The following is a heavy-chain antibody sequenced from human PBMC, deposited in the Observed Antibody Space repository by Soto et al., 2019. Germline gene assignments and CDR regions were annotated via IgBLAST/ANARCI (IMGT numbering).Heavy chain of an antibody. J-gene: IGHJ5*02. D-gene: IGHD2-15*01. Sequence: SETLSLTCTVSGGSISSSSYYWGWIRQPPGKGLEWIGSIYYSGSTYYNQSLKSRVTISVDTSKNQFSLKLSSVTAADTAVYYCAGMIVVVAATPGWFDPWGQGTLVTVSS. CDR1: GGSISSSSYY. CDR3: AGMIVVVAATPGWFDP. V-gene: IGHV4-39*01. CDR2: IYYSGST.